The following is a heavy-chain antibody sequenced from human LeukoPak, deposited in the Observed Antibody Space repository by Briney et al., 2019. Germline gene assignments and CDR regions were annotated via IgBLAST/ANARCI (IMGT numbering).Heavy chain of an antibody. CDR1: GFTFSSYG. J-gene: IGHJ4*02. CDR3: VREFGHNRWYFDY. CDR2: ISYDGSNK. D-gene: IGHD5-24*01. Sequence: GGSLRLSCAASGFTFSSYGMHWVRQAPGKGLEWVAVISYDGSNKYYADSVKGRFTISRDNSKNTLYLQMNSLRAEDTAVYYCVREFGHNRWYFDYWGQGALVTVSS. V-gene: IGHV3-30*03.